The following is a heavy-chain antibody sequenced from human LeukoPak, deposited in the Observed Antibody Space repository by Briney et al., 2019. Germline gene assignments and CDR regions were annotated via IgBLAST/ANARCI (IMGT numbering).Heavy chain of an antibody. J-gene: IGHJ4*02. CDR2: INHSGST. D-gene: IGHD2-2*01. CDR3: ARVDIVVLPSADFDY. CDR1: GGSFSGYY. Sequence: PSETLSLTCAVYGGSFSGYYWSWIRQPPGKGLEWIGEINHSGSTNYNPSLKSRVTISVDTSKNQFSLKLSSVTAADTAVYYCARVDIVVLPSADFDYWGQGTLVTVSS. V-gene: IGHV4-34*01.